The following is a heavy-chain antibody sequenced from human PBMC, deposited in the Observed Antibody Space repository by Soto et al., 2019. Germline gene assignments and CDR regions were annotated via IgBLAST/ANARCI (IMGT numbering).Heavy chain of an antibody. CDR1: GYTFTSYG. J-gene: IGHJ4*02. CDR3: ARDLYYYDSSGYYDY. V-gene: IGHV1-18*01. Sequence: GASVKVSCKASGYTFTSYGISWVRQAPGQGLEWMGWISAYNGNTNYAQKLQGRVTMTTDTSTSTAYMELRSLRSDDTAVYYCARDLYYYDSSGYYDYWGQGTLVTAPQ. CDR2: ISAYNGNT. D-gene: IGHD3-22*01.